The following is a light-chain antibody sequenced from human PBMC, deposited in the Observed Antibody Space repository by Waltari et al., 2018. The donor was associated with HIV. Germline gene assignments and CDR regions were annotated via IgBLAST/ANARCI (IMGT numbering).Light chain of an antibody. CDR3: SSYTSSSTRV. V-gene: IGLV2-14*03. Sequence: QSALTQPASVSASPGQSIPIPCPGTSSDVGGSNFVSWYRQHPGEAPNVIIYEVKHRPAGVSYLFAATRSGNPASLAISGLQPEDEADYFCSSYTSSSTRVFGPGAKVTVL. CDR1: SSDVGGSNF. J-gene: IGLJ1*01. CDR2: EVK.